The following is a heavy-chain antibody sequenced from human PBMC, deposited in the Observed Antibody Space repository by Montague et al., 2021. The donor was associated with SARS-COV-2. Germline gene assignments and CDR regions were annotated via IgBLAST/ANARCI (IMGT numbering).Heavy chain of an antibody. CDR1: GFSFSNYA. D-gene: IGHD6-13*01. CDR2: ISGSGDIT. V-gene: IGHV3-23*01. CDR3: AKEAVYSSSWKYFDY. J-gene: IGHJ4*02. Sequence: SLRLSCAASGFSFSNYAMSWVRQAPGKGLEWVSPISGSGDITHYSDSXKGRFTISRDNSKNTLYLQMNSLRAEDTAVYYCAKEAVYSSSWKYFDYWGQGTLVTVSS.